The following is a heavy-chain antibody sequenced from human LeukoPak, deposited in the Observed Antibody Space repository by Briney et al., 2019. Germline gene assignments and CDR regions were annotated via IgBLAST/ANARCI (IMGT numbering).Heavy chain of an antibody. CDR3: ARDLGGSSSWQIGAIDY. J-gene: IGHJ4*02. CDR2: ISSSGSTI. D-gene: IGHD6-13*01. Sequence: GGSLRLSCAASGFTFSSNGMNWVRQAPGKGLEWVSYISSSGSTIYYADSVKGRFTISRDNAKNSLYLQMNSLRAEDTAVYYCARDLGGSSSWQIGAIDYWGQGTLVTVSS. CDR1: GFTFSSNG. V-gene: IGHV3-48*03.